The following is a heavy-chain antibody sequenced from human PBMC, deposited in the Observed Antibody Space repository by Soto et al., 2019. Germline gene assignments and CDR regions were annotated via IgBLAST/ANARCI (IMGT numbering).Heavy chain of an antibody. CDR2: IYPGYSDT. D-gene: IGHD4-4*01. J-gene: IGHJ6*02. Sequence: GESLKISCKGSEYRVNSYWIGLVRQMPGKGLEWIGIIYPGYSDTTYNPSFEGQVTMSVDKSISTAYLQGSSLKASDSATYYCARRRQGRLQGYYYCGMDVWGQGTTVTVSS. CDR1: EYRVNSYW. V-gene: IGHV5-51*01. CDR3: ARRRQGRLQGYYYCGMDV.